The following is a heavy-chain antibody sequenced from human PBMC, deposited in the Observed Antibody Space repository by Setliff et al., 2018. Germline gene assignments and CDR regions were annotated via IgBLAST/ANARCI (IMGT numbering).Heavy chain of an antibody. V-gene: IGHV4-61*09. CDR2: IYTSGST. CDR1: GGSISSGSDY. J-gene: IGHJ4*02. Sequence: SETLSLTCSVSGGSISSGSDYWTWIRQPAGKGLEWIGHIYTSGSTNYNPSLKSRVTISVDTSKNQFSLKLSSVTAADTAVYYCAREGRWDYNYPIYWGQGILVTVSS. D-gene: IGHD5-12*01. CDR3: AREGRWDYNYPIY.